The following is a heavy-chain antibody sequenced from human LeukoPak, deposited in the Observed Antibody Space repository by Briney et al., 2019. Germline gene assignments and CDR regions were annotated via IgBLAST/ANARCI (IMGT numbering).Heavy chain of an antibody. CDR3: ATDRGGAPFDI. CDR2: IWSDGSNK. J-gene: IGHJ3*02. Sequence: GTPLRLSCAASGFTFSNYCMHWVRQAPGKGLEWVAVIWSDGSNKKYADSVKGRFTISRDDSRTTLYLQMNSLRAEDTAVYYCATDRGGAPFDIWGQGTMVTVSS. CDR1: GFTFSNYC. V-gene: IGHV3-33*01.